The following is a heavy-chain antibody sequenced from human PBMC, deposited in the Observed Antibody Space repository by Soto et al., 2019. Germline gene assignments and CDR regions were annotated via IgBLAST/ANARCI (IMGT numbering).Heavy chain of an antibody. J-gene: IGHJ6*03. V-gene: IGHV1-18*01. Sequence: QVQLVQSGAAVKKPGASVKVSCKASGYTFTSYGISWVRQAPGQGLEGMGWISAYNGNTNYAQKLQGRVTMTTDTSTSKAYMELRSLRSDDTAVYYCARDRYVSTIFGVDNYYYYYYMDVWGKGTTVTVSS. CDR2: ISAYNGNT. CDR3: ARDRYVSTIFGVDNYYYYYYMDV. D-gene: IGHD3-3*01. CDR1: GYTFTSYG.